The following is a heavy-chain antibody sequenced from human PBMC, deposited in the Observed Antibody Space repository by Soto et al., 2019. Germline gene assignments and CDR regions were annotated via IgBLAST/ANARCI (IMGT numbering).Heavy chain of an antibody. CDR2: MNPNSGNT. CDR3: AGWGLASVSAAFDI. Sequence: GASVKVSGKASGYTFTSYDINWVRQATGQGLGWMGWMNPNSGNTGYAQKFQGRVTMTRNTSISTAYMELSSLRSEDTAVYYCAGWGLASVSAAFDIWGQGTMVIVSS. J-gene: IGHJ3*02. V-gene: IGHV1-8*01. CDR1: GYTFTSYD. D-gene: IGHD1-26*01.